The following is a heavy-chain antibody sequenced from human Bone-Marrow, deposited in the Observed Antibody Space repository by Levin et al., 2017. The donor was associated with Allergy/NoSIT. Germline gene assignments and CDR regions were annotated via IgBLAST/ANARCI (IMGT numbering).Heavy chain of an antibody. V-gene: IGHV3-73*01. J-gene: IGHJ4*02. CDR1: GFTFSDSA. CDR3: TSGRVGSGSDYNAPY. D-gene: IGHD3-10*01. CDR2: IRSKANSYAT. Sequence: GESLKISCAASGFTFSDSAMHWVRQASGKGLEWVGRIRSKANSYATSYAASVKGRFTISRDDSKNTAFLQMNSLKTEDTAVYYCTSGRVGSGSDYNAPYWGQGTLVTVSS.